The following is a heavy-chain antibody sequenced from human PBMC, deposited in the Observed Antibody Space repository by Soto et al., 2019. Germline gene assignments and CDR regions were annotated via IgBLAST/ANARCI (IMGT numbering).Heavy chain of an antibody. J-gene: IGHJ6*02. V-gene: IGHV4-39*01. CDR1: GGSISSGSYY. D-gene: IGHD2-21*01. CDR3: ARHIRGNSCMDV. Sequence: SDTLPLTCTVSGGSISSGSYYWGWIRQPPGKGLECIGSIYYSGSTSYNPSLKSRVTISVDTSKNQFSLKLSSVTAADTAVYYCARHIRGNSCMDVWGQGTTVT. CDR2: IYYSGST.